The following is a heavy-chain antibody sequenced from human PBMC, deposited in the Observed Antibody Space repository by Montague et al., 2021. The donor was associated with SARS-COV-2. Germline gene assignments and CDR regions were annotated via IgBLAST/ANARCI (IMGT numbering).Heavy chain of an antibody. CDR2: ITHSSNVI. CDR1: GFAFSEFS. V-gene: IGHV3-21*01. J-gene: IGHJ6*02. D-gene: IGHD5-24*01. CDR3: ASEMATIEYYYYGMDV. Sequence: SLRLSCAASGFAFSEFSMNWVRQAPGKGLEWVSSITHSSNVINYADSVRGRFTVYRDNAKNSLYLQMNSLRAEDTAVYYCASEMATIEYYYYGMDVWGQGTTVTVSS.